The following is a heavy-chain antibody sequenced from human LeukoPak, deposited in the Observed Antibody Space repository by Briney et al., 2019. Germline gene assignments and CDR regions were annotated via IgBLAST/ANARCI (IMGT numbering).Heavy chain of an antibody. V-gene: IGHV3-38-3*01. CDR2: ISGGST. Sequence: GGSLRLSCAASGFTVSSNEMSWVRQAPGKGLEWVSSISGGSTYYADSRKGRFTISRDNSKNTLYLQMNSLRAEDTAVYYCAKSELREYYYDSSGQDYWGQGTLVTVSS. CDR3: AKSELREYYYDSSGQDY. J-gene: IGHJ4*02. D-gene: IGHD3-22*01. CDR1: GFTVSSNE.